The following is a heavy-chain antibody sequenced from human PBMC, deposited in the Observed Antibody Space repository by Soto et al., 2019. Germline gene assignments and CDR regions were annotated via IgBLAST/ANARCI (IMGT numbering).Heavy chain of an antibody. CDR3: ARLRDSGYDFGYYFXY. Sequence: SETLSLTCTVSGGSISSSSYYWGWIRQPPGKGLEWIGSIYYSGSTYYNLSLKSRVTISVDTSKNQFSLKLSSVTAADTAVYYYARLRDSGYDFGYYFXYWGQGTLVTVSS. D-gene: IGHD5-12*01. V-gene: IGHV4-39*01. CDR2: IYYSGST. CDR1: GGSISSSSYY. J-gene: IGHJ4*02.